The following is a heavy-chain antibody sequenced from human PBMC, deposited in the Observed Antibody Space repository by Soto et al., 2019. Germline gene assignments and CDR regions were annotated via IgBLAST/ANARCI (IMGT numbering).Heavy chain of an antibody. CDR3: AKEPYSDFWSAYYYFDY. CDR1: GFTVSSSY. CDR2: INWNGGST. V-gene: IGHV3-20*04. Sequence: GGSLRLSCAASGFTVSSSYMSWVRQVPGKGLEWVSSINWNGGSTGYADSVKGRFTISRDNAKNSLHLQMNSLRAEDTALYYCAKEPYSDFWSAYYYFDYWGQGTLVTVSS. D-gene: IGHD3-3*01. J-gene: IGHJ4*02.